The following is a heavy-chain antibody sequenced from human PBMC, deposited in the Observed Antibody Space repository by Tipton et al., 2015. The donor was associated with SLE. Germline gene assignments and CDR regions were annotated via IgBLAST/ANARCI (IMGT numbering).Heavy chain of an antibody. CDR1: GFTFSSYW. D-gene: IGHD2-15*01. CDR2: IKQDGSEQ. Sequence: SLRLSCAASGFTFSSYWMSWVRQAPGKGLEWLANIKQDGSEQYFVDSVKGRFTISRDNAKNSLYLQMNSLRAEDTAVYYCARDLVVVGFDYWGQGTLVTVSS. V-gene: IGHV3-7*01. J-gene: IGHJ4*02. CDR3: ARDLVVVGFDY.